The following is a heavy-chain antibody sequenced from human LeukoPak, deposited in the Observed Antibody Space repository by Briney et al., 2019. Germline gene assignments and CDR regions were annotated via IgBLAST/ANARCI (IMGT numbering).Heavy chain of an antibody. V-gene: IGHV4-39*01. CDR3: ARRSYYYDSSGYYYSYYFDY. D-gene: IGHD3-22*01. CDR1: GGSVSSGSYY. J-gene: IGHJ4*02. Sequence: PSETLSLTCTVSGGSVSSGSYYWSWIRQPPGKGLEWIGYIYYSGGTYYNPSLKSRVTISVDTSKNQFSLKLSSVTAADTAVYYCARRSYYYDSSGYYYSYYFDYWGQGTLVTVSS. CDR2: IYYSGGT.